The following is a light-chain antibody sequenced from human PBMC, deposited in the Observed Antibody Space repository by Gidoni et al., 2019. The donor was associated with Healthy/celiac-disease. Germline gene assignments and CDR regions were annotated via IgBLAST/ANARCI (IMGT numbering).Light chain of an antibody. CDR1: QSVSSSY. CDR2: GAS. CDR3: HQDGSSPFT. Sequence: EIVFTQSPGTLSLSPGERATLSCRASQSVSSSYLAWYQQNPGQAPRLLIDGASSRATGIPDSFSVSGSGTDFTLTISRLEPEDFAVYYCHQDGSSPFTFXPXTKVDIK. V-gene: IGKV3-20*01. J-gene: IGKJ3*01.